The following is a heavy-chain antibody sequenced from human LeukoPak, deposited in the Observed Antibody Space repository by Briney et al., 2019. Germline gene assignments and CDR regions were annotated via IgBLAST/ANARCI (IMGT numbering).Heavy chain of an antibody. Sequence: ASVKVSCKASGGTFSSYAISWVRQAPGQGLEWMGGIIPIFGTANYAQKLQGRVTMTTDTSTSTAYMELRSLRSDDTAVYYCARAGAAGTKRPILHRGVDYWGQGTLVTVSS. CDR1: GGTFSSYA. V-gene: IGHV1-69*05. D-gene: IGHD6-19*01. CDR2: IIPIFGTA. J-gene: IGHJ4*02. CDR3: ARAGAAGTKRPILHRGVDY.